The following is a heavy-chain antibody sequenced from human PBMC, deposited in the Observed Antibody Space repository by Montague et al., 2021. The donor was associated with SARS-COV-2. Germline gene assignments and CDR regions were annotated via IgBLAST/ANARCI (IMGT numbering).Heavy chain of an antibody. CDR2: IFHSGIT. Sequence: SETLSLTCSVSGGSISSYHWSWIRQSPGKGLEWIGYIFHSGITDYNPSLESRVTISVDMSKNQFSLQLNSVTAADSAVYYCARTEYNWNDWFDPWGQGTLVTVSS. V-gene: IGHV4-59*13. D-gene: IGHD1-20*01. CDR1: GGSISSYH. J-gene: IGHJ5*02. CDR3: ARTEYNWNDWFDP.